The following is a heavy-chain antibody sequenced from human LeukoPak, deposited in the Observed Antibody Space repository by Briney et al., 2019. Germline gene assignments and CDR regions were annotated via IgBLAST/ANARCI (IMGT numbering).Heavy chain of an antibody. CDR2: IIPILGIA. CDR1: GGTFSSYA. J-gene: IGHJ6*02. CDR3: ARDYYGSGSYFPPSLYGMDV. V-gene: IGHV1-69*04. Sequence: SVKVSCKASGGTFSSYAISWVRQAPGQGLEWMGRIIPILGIANYAQKFQGRVTITADKSTSTAYMELSSLRSEDTAVYYCARDYYGSGSYFPPSLYGMDVWGQGTTVTVSS. D-gene: IGHD3-10*01.